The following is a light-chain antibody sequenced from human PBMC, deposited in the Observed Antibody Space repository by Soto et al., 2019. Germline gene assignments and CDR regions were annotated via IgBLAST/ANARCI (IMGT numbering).Light chain of an antibody. CDR1: QAINKN. Sequence: DIQMTQSPASLSASVGDRVTITCRASQAINKNLNWYRHKLGKAPELLIYDASDSQAGVPSRFSGSGSGADFTLLISGLQPEDFATYYCQHSYNSPYTFGQGTKLEIK. V-gene: IGKV1-39*01. J-gene: IGKJ2*01. CDR2: DAS. CDR3: QHSYNSPYT.